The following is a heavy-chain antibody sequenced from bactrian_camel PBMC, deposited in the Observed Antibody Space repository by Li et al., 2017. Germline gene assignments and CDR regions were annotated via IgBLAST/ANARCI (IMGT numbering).Heavy chain of an antibody. CDR3: AAENLCTAVSGIEIYEYNY. CDR2: SYTGVRTP. V-gene: IGHV3S28*01. CDR1: GSSYSRNC. J-gene: IGHJ4*01. Sequence: QLVESGGGLVEPGGSLRLSCAASGSSYSRNCMGWFRQAPGKEREGVAGIYTSYTGVRTPIYADSVKGRFTISQDNAKNTLYLQMNSLKPDDTAMYYCAAENLCTAVSGIEIYEYNYVGQGTQVTVS. D-gene: IGHD6*01.